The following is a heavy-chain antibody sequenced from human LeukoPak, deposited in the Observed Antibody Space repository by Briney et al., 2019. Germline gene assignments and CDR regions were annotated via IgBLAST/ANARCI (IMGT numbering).Heavy chain of an antibody. D-gene: IGHD5-24*01. Sequence: SETLSLTCAVYGGSFSGYYWSWVRQPPGKGLEWIGEINHSGSTNYNPSLKSRVTISVDTSKNQFSLKLSSVTAADTAVYYCVRGITYYFDYWGQGTLVTVSS. CDR3: VRGITYYFDY. CDR2: INHSGST. J-gene: IGHJ4*02. V-gene: IGHV4-34*01. CDR1: GGSFSGYY.